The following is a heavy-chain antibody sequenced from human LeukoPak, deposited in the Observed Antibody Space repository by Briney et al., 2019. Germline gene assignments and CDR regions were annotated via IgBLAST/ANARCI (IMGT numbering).Heavy chain of an antibody. V-gene: IGHV1-8*01. CDR1: GYTFTNYD. D-gene: IGHD1-26*01. J-gene: IGHJ4*02. CDR3: ARSTGGASTEFDY. CDR2: LNPNSGNT. Sequence: GASVKVSCKASGYTFTNYDINWVRQATGQGLEWVGWLNPNSGNTGYAQKFQGRVTMTRNTSISTAYMELSSLRSEDTAVYYCARSTGGASTEFDYWGQGTLVTVSS.